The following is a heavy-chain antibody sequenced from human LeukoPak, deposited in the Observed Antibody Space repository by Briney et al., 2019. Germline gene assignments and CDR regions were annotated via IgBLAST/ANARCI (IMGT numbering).Heavy chain of an antibody. V-gene: IGHV3-30*04. CDR2: ISYNGSNK. CDR3: AREVLAAAGKVFDP. Sequence: GGSLRLSCAASGFTFSSYAMHWVRQAPGKGLEWVAVISYNGSNKYYADSVKGRFTISRDNSKNTLYLQMNSLRAEDTAVYYCAREVLAAAGKVFDPWGQGTLVTVSS. CDR1: GFTFSSYA. D-gene: IGHD6-13*01. J-gene: IGHJ5*02.